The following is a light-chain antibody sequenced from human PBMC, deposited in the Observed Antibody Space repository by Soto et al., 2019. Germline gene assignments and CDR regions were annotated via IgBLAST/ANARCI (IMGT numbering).Light chain of an antibody. V-gene: IGKV3-20*01. CDR3: QQYGTSEII. CDR1: QSLTNSF. Sequence: EIVFTQSPGTLALSPGERLTLSCRASQSLTNSFIAWYQQKPGQAPRLLIYDTSSRATGIPDRFSGSGSGTDFTLTISRLEPEDFAVFFCQQYGTSEIIFGQGTKVDIK. CDR2: DTS. J-gene: IGKJ1*01.